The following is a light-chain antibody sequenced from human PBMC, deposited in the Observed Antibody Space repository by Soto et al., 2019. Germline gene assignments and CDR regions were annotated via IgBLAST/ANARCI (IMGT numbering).Light chain of an antibody. CDR2: GAS. V-gene: IGKV3-20*01. J-gene: IGKJ1*01. Sequence: EIVLTQSPGTLSLSPGERAALSCRTSQSVTNNFLAWYQQKPGQAPRLLIYGASYRATGIPARFSGSGSGTDFTLTISRLEPEDFAVYYCQQYGGSPRTFGQGTKVEFK. CDR1: QSVTNNF. CDR3: QQYGGSPRT.